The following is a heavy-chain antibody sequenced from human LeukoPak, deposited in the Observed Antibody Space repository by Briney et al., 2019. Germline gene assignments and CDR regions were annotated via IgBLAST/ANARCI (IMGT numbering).Heavy chain of an antibody. CDR3: ARDIGIAAAGTYFDY. J-gene: IGHJ4*02. Sequence: PSETLSLTCAVSGGSISSSNWWSWVRQPPGKGLEWIGEIYHSGSTNYNPSLKSRVTISVDKSKNQFSLKLSSVTAADTAVYYCARDIGIAAAGTYFDYWGQGTLVTVSS. D-gene: IGHD6-13*01. CDR2: IYHSGST. V-gene: IGHV4-4*02. CDR1: GGSISSSNW.